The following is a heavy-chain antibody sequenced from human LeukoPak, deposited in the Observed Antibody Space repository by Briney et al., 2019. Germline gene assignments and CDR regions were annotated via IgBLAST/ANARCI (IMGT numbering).Heavy chain of an antibody. CDR3: ARLPYCGGDCYPNWFDP. CDR1: GYNFTIYW. J-gene: IGHJ5*02. CDR2: IYPGDSDT. V-gene: IGHV5-51*01. D-gene: IGHD2-21*02. Sequence: GESLKISCKGSGYNFTIYWIAWVRQMPGKGLEWMGIIYPGDSDTRYSPSFQGQVTISADKSISTAYLHWSSLKASDTAIYYCARLPYCGGDCYPNWFDPWGQGTLVTVSS.